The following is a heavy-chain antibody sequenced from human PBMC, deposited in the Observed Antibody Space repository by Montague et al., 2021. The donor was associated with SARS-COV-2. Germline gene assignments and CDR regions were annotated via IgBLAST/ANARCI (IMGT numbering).Heavy chain of an antibody. D-gene: IGHD4-23*01. Sequence: SETLSLTCTVSRDSISSHNYFWAWIRQPPGKGLEWIGSVDYSGLTFYNPSLESRVTISVDTSKKQFSLKVNSVTAADTAVYYCAKASRGYGGDFDSWGQGTLVIVSS. CDR2: VDYSGLT. V-gene: IGHV4-39*07. CDR3: AKASRGYGGDFDS. J-gene: IGHJ4*02. CDR1: RDSISSHNYF.